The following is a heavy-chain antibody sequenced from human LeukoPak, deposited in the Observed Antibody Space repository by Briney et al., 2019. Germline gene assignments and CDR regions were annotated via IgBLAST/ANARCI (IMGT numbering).Heavy chain of an antibody. V-gene: IGHV4-34*01. D-gene: IGHD3-16*02. CDR3: ARGVYDYVWGCYRKPHFDY. CDR1: GGSFSGYY. J-gene: IGHJ4*02. Sequence: PSETLSLTCAVYGGSFSGYYWSWIRQPPGKGLEWIGEINHSGSTNYNPSLKSRVTISVDTSKNQFSLKLSSVTAADTAVYYCARGVYDYVWGCYRKPHFDYWGQGTLVTVSS. CDR2: INHSGST.